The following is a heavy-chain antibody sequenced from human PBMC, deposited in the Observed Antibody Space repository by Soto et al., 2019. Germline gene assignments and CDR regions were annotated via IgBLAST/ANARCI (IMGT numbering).Heavy chain of an antibody. CDR2: IYYSGST. J-gene: IGHJ4*02. Sequence: PSETLSLTCTVSGGSVSSGSYYWSWIRQPPGKGLEWIGYIYYSGSTNYNPSLKSRVTISVDTSKNQFSLKLSSVTAADTAVYYCARDGQMATIGYWGQGTLVTVSS. D-gene: IGHD5-12*01. CDR1: GGSVSSGSYY. V-gene: IGHV4-61*01. CDR3: ARDGQMATIGY.